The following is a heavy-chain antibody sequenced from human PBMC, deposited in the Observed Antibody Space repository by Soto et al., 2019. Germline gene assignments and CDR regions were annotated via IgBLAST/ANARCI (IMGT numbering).Heavy chain of an antibody. Sequence: QVQLVESGGGVVQPGRSLRLSCAASGFTFSSYAMHWVRQAPGKGLEWVAVISYDGSNKYYADSVKGRFTISRDTSKNTLYLQRNSLRAEDTVVSYCARAPTAENYMVGVYAVGMDVWGQGTTVTVSS. V-gene: IGHV3-30-3*01. CDR2: ISYDGSNK. CDR1: GFTFSSYA. CDR3: ARAPTAENYMVGVYAVGMDV. J-gene: IGHJ6*02. D-gene: IGHD1-26*01.